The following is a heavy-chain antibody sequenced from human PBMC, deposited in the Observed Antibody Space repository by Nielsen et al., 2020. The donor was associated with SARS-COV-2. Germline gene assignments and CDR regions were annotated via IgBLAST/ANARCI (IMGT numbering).Heavy chain of an antibody. CDR2: IYYSGSV. J-gene: IGHJ3*02. D-gene: IGHD2-2*01. V-gene: IGHV4-39*02. Sequence: SETLSLTCTVSGGSLSSRNYYWGWIRQPPGKGLEWIGTIYYSGSVSYNPSLRSRVTISVDTSKKHFSLKLTSVTAADTAVYFCARGDIAVVPAAMFRGDDAFDIWGQGTMVIVSS. CDR3: ARGDIAVVPAAMFRGDDAFDI. CDR1: GGSLSSRNYY.